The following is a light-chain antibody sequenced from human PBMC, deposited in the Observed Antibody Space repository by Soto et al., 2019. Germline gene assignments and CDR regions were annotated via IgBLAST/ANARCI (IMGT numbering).Light chain of an antibody. Sequence: DIQMTNSPSSLSASLGYRVTITFHASQNINNYLNWYQQKPVRAPKLLIYDASNLEAGVPSRFRGSGSGTDFTFTISRLQPEDIATYYCQQYENLPTFGQGTRMEI. CDR2: DAS. J-gene: IGKJ5*01. CDR1: QNINNY. V-gene: IGKV1-33*01. CDR3: QQYENLPT.